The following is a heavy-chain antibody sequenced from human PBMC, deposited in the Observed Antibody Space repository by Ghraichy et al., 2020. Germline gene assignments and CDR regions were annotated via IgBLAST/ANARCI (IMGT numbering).Heavy chain of an antibody. D-gene: IGHD5-18*01. Sequence: SQTLSLTCTVSGGSMRSQFWTWIRKPPGKGLEWIGYVSYTGNTNYNPSLKSRVIISLDTSKNQFSLSLTSVTAADTAVYYCARRGRGYSLYYHGLDVWGQGTNVNVCS. V-gene: IGHV4-59*08. CDR1: GGSMRSQF. J-gene: IGHJ6*02. CDR3: ARRGRGYSLYYHGLDV. CDR2: VSYTGNT.